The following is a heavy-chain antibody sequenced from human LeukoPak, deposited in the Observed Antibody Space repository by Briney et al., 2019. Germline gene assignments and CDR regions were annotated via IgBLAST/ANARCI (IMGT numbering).Heavy chain of an antibody. CDR2: IYHSGST. J-gene: IGHJ5*02. CDR1: GYSISSGYY. Sequence: PSETLSLTCAVSGYSISSGYYWGWIRQPPGKGLEWIGSIYHSGSTYYNPSLKSRVTISVDTSKNQFSLKLSSVTAADTAVYYCAGVSKFQLYVGNWFDPWGQGTLVTVSS. CDR3: AGVSKFQLYVGNWFDP. D-gene: IGHD3-16*02. V-gene: IGHV4-38-2*01.